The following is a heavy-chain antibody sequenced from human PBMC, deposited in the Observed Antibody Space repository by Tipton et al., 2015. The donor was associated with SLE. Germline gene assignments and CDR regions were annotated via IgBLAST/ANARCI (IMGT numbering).Heavy chain of an antibody. CDR2: IYYSGST. V-gene: IGHV4-39*07. CDR3: ARDAASFCGGGNCPQAFDI. CDR1: GGSLSSSYHY. J-gene: IGHJ3*02. D-gene: IGHD2-21*01. Sequence: LRLSCTVSGGSLSSSYHYWGWIRQPPGKGLEWIGSIYYSGSTYYNPSLKSRVTISVDTSKNQFSLKLNSVTAADTAMYYCARDAASFCGGGNCPQAFDIWGQGTMVTVSS.